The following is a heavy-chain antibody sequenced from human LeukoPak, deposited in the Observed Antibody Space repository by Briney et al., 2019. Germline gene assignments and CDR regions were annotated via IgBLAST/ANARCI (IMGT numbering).Heavy chain of an antibody. CDR3: ARGHGSTSPGAFDI. CDR1: GGSISSYY. V-gene: IGHV4-59*01. CDR2: IYYSGST. Sequence: SETLSLTCTVSGGSISSYYWSWIRQPPGKGLEWIGYIYYSGSTNYNPSLKSRVTISVDTSKNQFSLKLSSVTAADTAVYYCARGHGSTSPGAFDIWGQGTMVTVSS. D-gene: IGHD2-2*01. J-gene: IGHJ3*02.